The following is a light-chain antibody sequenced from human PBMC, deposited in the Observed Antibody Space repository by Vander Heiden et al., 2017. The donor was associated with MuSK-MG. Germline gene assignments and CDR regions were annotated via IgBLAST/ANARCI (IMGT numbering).Light chain of an antibody. V-gene: IGKV3-20*01. CDR2: DAS. Sequence: EIMLTQSSGTLSLSAWERATLRCRASQSVIINYLAWYQQRPGKAPRLLIYDASSRDTGIAERFRGSGSGTDFTLTINGLEPEDSAVYYCQQYCTSPFTFGPGTKLEIK. CDR3: QQYCTSPFT. CDR1: QSVIINY. J-gene: IGKJ2*01.